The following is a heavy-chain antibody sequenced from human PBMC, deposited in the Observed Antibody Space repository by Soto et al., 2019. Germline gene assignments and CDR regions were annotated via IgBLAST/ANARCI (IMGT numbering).Heavy chain of an antibody. D-gene: IGHD3-16*02. V-gene: IGHV1-69*13. CDR2: IIPIFGTA. J-gene: IGHJ4*02. CDR1: GGTFSSYA. Sequence: SVKVSCKASGGTFSSYAISWVRQAPGQGLEWMGGIIPIFGTANYAQKFQGRVTITADESTSTAYMELSSLRSEDTAVYYCARAPMITFGGVIVPPDYWGQGTLVTVSS. CDR3: ARAPMITFGGVIVPPDY.